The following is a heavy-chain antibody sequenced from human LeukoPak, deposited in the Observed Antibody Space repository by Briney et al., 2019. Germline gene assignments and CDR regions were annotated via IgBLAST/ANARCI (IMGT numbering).Heavy chain of an antibody. CDR2: ISSSSSTI. V-gene: IGHV3-48*04. CDR1: GFTFSSYS. Sequence: GGSLRLSWAASGFTFSSYSMNWVRQAPGKGLEWVSYISSSSSTIYYADSVKGRFTISRDNAKNSLYLQMNSLRAEDTAVYYCARGSLAITYYDSSGYHFDYWGQGTLVTVSS. D-gene: IGHD3-22*01. CDR3: ARGSLAITYYDSSGYHFDY. J-gene: IGHJ4*02.